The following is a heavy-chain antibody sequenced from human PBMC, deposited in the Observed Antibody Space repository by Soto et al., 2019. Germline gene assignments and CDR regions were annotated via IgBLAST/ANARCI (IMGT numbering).Heavy chain of an antibody. V-gene: IGHV4-31*03. Sequence: SETLSLTCTVSGGSISSGGYYWSWIRQHPGKGLEWIGYIYYSGSTYYNPSLKSRVTISVDTSKNQFSLKLSSVTAADTAVCYCARDNPPSIAAAGKHPGPYYYYGMDVWGQGTTVTVSS. CDR1: GGSISSGGYY. CDR3: ARDNPPSIAAAGKHPGPYYYYGMDV. CDR2: IYYSGST. J-gene: IGHJ6*02. D-gene: IGHD6-13*01.